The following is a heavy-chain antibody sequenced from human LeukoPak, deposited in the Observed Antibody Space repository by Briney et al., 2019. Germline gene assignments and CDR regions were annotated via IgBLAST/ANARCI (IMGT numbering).Heavy chain of an antibody. D-gene: IGHD2-21*01. CDR3: ARDRPGGDGFDY. CDR2: INPNSGGT. J-gene: IGHJ4*02. CDR1: GYTFTGYY. Sequence: ASVKVSCKASGYTFTGYYMHWVRQAPGQGLEWMGRINPNSGGTNYAQKFQGRVTMTRDTSKNQFSLKLSSVTAADTAVYYCARDRPGGDGFDYWGQGTLVTVSS. V-gene: IGHV1-2*06.